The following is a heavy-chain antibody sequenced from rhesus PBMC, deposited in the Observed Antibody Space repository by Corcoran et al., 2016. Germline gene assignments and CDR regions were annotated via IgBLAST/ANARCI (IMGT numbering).Heavy chain of an antibody. J-gene: IGHJ4*01. CDR1: GASPMSNW. Sequence: QVQLQESGPGLVKPSETLSLPCTVSGASPMSNWWSWNRQPPGKGMEWIGEINANTVKTNSNPSLKSRLTISKDASKNQFSLNLNSLTAADTAVYYCARHGEPDFDYWGQGVLVTVSS. V-gene: IGHV4-80*01. D-gene: IGHD1-44*01. CDR2: INANTVKT. CDR3: ARHGEPDFDY.